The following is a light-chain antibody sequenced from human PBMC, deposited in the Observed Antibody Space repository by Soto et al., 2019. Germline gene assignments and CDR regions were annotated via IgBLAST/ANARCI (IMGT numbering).Light chain of an antibody. V-gene: IGKV3-11*01. Sequence: EIVLTQSPATLSLSPGERATLSCRASQSVSSYLAWYQQKPGQAPRLLIYDASNRAAGIPARFSGSGSGTDFPLTISSLEPEDFTVYYCQQRSSWPDTFGQGTKLEIK. CDR3: QQRSSWPDT. CDR2: DAS. CDR1: QSVSSY. J-gene: IGKJ2*01.